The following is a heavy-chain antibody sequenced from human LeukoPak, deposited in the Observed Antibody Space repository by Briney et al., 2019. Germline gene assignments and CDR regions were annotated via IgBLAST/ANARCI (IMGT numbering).Heavy chain of an antibody. Sequence: GGSLSLSCAASQFTFSNYVMHWVRQAPGKGLEWVAVIAHDGNNKFYSDSVKGRFAISRDNSKNTLYLQMSSLSAEDTAVYFCAKDGAANSYWYFDLWGRGTLVTVSS. CDR3: AKDGAANSYWYFDL. J-gene: IGHJ2*01. V-gene: IGHV3-30*09. CDR2: IAHDGNNK. CDR1: QFTFSNYV. D-gene: IGHD4/OR15-4a*01.